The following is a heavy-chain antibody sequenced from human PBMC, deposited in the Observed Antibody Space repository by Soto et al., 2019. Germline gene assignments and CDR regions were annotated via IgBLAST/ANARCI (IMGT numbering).Heavy chain of an antibody. D-gene: IGHD5-18*01. CDR2: IIPIFGTA. CDR1: GGTFSSYA. CDR3: AILPRGYSYVLEDY. J-gene: IGHJ4*02. Sequence: QVQLVQSGAEVKKPGSSVKVSCKASGGTFSSYAISWVRQAPGQGLEWMGGIIPIFGTANYAQKFQGRVTITADESTSTAYLEMSSLRSEDTAVYSCAILPRGYSYVLEDYWGQGTLVTVSS. V-gene: IGHV1-69*12.